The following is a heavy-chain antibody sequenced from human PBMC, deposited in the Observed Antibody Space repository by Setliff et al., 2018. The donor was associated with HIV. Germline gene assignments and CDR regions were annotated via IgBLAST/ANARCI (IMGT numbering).Heavy chain of an antibody. J-gene: IGHJ4*02. CDR1: GFTFTTYS. CDR2: ISGGGGGT. CDR3: TTIVGFCSSTRCYSDY. Sequence: GGSLRLSCAASGFTFTTYSMSWVRQAPGKGLEWVSAISGGGGGTYFADSVKGRFTISRDNSKNTLYLQMNSLRVEDTAVYYCTTIVGFCSSTRCYSDYWGQGTLVTVSS. V-gene: IGHV3-23*01. D-gene: IGHD2-2*01.